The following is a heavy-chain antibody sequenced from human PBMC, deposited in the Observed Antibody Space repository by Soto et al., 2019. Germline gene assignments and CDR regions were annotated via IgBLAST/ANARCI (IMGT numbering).Heavy chain of an antibody. J-gene: IGHJ4*02. CDR2: ISGSGGST. V-gene: IGHV3-23*01. CDR3: ARDDDYGGNRY. Sequence: PGGSLRLSCAASGFTFSSYAMSWVRQAPGKGLEWVSAISGSGGSTYYADTVKGRFTISRDNSKNTLYLQMNSLRAEDTAVYYCARDDDYGGNRYWGQGTLVTVSS. D-gene: IGHD4-17*01. CDR1: GFTFSSYA.